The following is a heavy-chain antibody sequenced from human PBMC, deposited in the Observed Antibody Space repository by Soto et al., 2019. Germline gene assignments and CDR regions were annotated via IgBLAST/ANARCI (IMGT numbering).Heavy chain of an antibody. J-gene: IGHJ2*01. D-gene: IGHD3-10*02. CDR2: IYYSGST. V-gene: IGHV4-59*01. Sequence: NVLEWIGYIYYSGSTHYNPSLKSRVTISVDTSKNQFSLKLSSVTAADAAFFFQAEDGIRGVRSVSAFLLNRSSDL. CDR3: AEDGIRGVRSVSAFLLNRSSDL.